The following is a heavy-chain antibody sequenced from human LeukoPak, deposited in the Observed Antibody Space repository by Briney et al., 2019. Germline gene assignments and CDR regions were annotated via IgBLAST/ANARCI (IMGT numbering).Heavy chain of an antibody. CDR3: ARHSTMVRGVILGGWFDP. CDR2: VYYSGST. CDR1: GVSISSYY. V-gene: IGHV4-59*08. D-gene: IGHD3-10*01. Sequence: SETLSLTCTVSGVSISSYYWSWIRQPPGKGLEWIGYVYYSGSTNYSPSLKSRVTISVDTSKNQFSLKLSSVTAADTAVYYCARHSTMVRGVILGGWFDPWGQGTLVTVSS. J-gene: IGHJ5*02.